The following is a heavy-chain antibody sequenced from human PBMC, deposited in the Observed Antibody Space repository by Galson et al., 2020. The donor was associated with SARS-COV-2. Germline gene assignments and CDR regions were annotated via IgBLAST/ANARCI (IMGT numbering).Heavy chain of an antibody. CDR2: ISWNSGSI. Sequence: SLKISCAASGFTFDDYAMHWVRQAPGKGLEWVSGISWNSGSIGYADSVKGRFTISRDNAKNSLYLQMNSLRAEDTALYYCAKDRGLMVYANLYVDAFDIWGQGIMVTVS. D-gene: IGHD2-8*01. CDR1: GFTFDDYA. J-gene: IGHJ3*02. CDR3: AKDRGLMVYANLYVDAFDI. V-gene: IGHV3-9*01.